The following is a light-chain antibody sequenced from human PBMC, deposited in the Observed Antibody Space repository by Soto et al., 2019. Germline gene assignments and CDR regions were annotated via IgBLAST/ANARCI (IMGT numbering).Light chain of an antibody. V-gene: IGKV1-5*01. J-gene: IGKJ4*01. CDR2: DAS. Sequence: DIQRTQSPSTLSASVGDRVTITCRASQSISSWLDWYQQKPGKAPKLLIYDASSLESGVPSRFSGSGSGTECTLTISSLQPDDFATYYCQQYNSYSCTFGGGTKVQIK. CDR1: QSISSW. CDR3: QQYNSYSCT.